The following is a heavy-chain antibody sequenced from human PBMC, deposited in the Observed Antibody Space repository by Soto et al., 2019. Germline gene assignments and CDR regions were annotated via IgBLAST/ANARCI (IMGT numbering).Heavy chain of an antibody. D-gene: IGHD3-10*01. V-gene: IGHV4-34*01. CDR3: ARNYGSGSLLDY. Sequence: QVQLKQWGAGLLKPSETLSLTCAVYGGSFSGYYWSWIRQPPGKGLEWIGEINHSGSTNYNPSLKSRVTISVDTSKNQFSLKLSSVTAADTAVYYCARNYGSGSLLDYWGQGTLVTVSS. J-gene: IGHJ4*02. CDR1: GGSFSGYY. CDR2: INHSGST.